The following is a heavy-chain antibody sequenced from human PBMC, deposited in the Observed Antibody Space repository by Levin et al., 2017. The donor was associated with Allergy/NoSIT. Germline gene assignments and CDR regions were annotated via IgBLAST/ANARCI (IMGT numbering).Heavy chain of an antibody. CDR3: ARFRCSGGSCYGDAFDI. V-gene: IGHV5-51*01. D-gene: IGHD2-15*01. J-gene: IGHJ3*02. CDR1: GYSFTSYW. CDR2: IYPGDSDT. Sequence: GESLKISCKGSGYSFTSYWIGWVRQMPGKGLEWMGIIYPGDSDTRYSPSFQGQVTISADKSISTAYLQWSSLKASDTAMYYCARFRCSGGSCYGDAFDIWGQGTMVTVSS.